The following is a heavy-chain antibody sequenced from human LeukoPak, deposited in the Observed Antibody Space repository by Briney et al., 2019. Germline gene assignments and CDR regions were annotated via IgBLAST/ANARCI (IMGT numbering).Heavy chain of an antibody. Sequence: PGGSPRLSCAASGFTVSSNFMSWVRQAPGKGLEWVSVIYSGGSTYYADSVKGRFTISRDNSKNTLYLQMNSLRVEDTAVYYCALGLVTDYWGQGTLFTGYS. CDR3: ALGLVTDY. J-gene: IGHJ4*02. CDR2: IYSGGST. D-gene: IGHD3/OR15-3a*01. CDR1: GFTVSSNF. V-gene: IGHV3-66*01.